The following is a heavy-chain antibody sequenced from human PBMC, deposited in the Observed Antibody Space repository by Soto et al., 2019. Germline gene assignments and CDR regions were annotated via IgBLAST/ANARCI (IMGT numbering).Heavy chain of an antibody. V-gene: IGHV4-30-4*01. CDR2: IYYSGST. D-gene: IGHD3-9*01. J-gene: IGHJ5*02. Sequence: PSETLSLTCTVSGGSISSGDYYWSWIRQPPGKGLEWIGYIYYSGSTYYNPSLKSRVTISVGTSKNQFSLKLSSVTAADTAVYYCARLKWDYDILTGYYTLPNWFDPWGQGTLVTVSS. CDR1: GGSISSGDYY. CDR3: ARLKWDYDILTGYYTLPNWFDP.